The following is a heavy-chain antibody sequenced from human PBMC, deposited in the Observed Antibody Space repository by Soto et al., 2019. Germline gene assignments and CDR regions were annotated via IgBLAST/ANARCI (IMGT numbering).Heavy chain of an antibody. CDR3: ARAAIHGSSWYFWFDP. CDR2: IIPLFGKT. CDR1: GGTVSRHA. V-gene: IGHV1-69*01. D-gene: IGHD6-13*01. J-gene: IGHJ5*02. Sequence: QVQLVQSGSEVKMTVSSVKVACKTSGGTVSRHAINWVRQAPGQGLEWLGGIIPLFGKTNYAQKFKDRVTISADESTSTAYMELSSLTSEDAAVYYCARAAIHGSSWYFWFDPWGQGTLVTVSS.